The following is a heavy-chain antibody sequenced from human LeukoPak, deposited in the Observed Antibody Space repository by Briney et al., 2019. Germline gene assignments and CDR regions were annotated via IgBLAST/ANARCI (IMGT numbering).Heavy chain of an antibody. CDR3: AKNTIRGGTFDP. Sequence: GGTLRLSCAASGFTFNNYAMNWVRQAPGKGLEWVSSITGSGGTTYYADSVKGRFTISRDNSKNMLYLQMSSLRAEGTAVYYCAKNTIRGGTFDPRGQGILVTVSS. V-gene: IGHV3-23*01. D-gene: IGHD3-10*01. CDR1: GFTFNNYA. CDR2: ITGSGGTT. J-gene: IGHJ5*02.